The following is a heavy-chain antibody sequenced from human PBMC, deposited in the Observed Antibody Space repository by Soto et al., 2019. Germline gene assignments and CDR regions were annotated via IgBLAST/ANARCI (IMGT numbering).Heavy chain of an antibody. Sequence: SVEGSRKASWENLTRYDINWGRQAPGQGLECVGWMNPNSGNTGYAQKFQGRVTMTMNTSISTANMELSSLRSEDTAVYYCARTQKRIAAAGTQHWGQGTLVTVSS. CDR2: MNPNSGNT. CDR1: WENLTRYD. J-gene: IGHJ1*01. D-gene: IGHD6-13*01. V-gene: IGHV1-8*01. CDR3: ARTQKRIAAAGTQH.